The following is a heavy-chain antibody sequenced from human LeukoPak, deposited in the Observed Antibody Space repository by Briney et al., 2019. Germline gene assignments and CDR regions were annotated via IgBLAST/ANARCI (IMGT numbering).Heavy chain of an antibody. D-gene: IGHD6-13*01. CDR3: ARRSSSWKNWFDP. Sequence: SETLSLTCTVSGGSIDSNSCTWSRQPPGKGLEWIGYIYYSGTTNYNPSLKSRVTMSVDMSKNQFSLKLSSVTAADTAVYYCARRSSSWKNWFDPWGQGTLVTVSS. CDR2: IYYSGTT. CDR1: GGSIDSNS. J-gene: IGHJ5*02. V-gene: IGHV4-59*01.